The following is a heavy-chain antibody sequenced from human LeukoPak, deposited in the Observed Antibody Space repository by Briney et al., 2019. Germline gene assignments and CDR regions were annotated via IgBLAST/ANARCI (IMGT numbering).Heavy chain of an antibody. CDR1: GFTFSSYA. CDR3: GGDFYGVGATI. V-gene: IGHV3-30-3*01. Sequence: PGGSLRLSCAASGFTFSSYAMHWVRQAPGKGLEWVAVISYDGSNKYYADSVKGRFTISRDNSKNTLYLQMNSLRAEDTAVYYCGGDFYGVGATIWGQGTLVTVSS. J-gene: IGHJ4*02. D-gene: IGHD1-26*01. CDR2: ISYDGSNK.